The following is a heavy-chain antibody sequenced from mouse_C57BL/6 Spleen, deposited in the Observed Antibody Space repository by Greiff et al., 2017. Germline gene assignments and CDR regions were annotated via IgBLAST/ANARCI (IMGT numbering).Heavy chain of an antibody. D-gene: IGHD3-2*02. V-gene: IGHV1-69*01. Sequence: VQLQQPGAELVMPGASVKLSCKASGYTFTSYWMHWVKQRPGQGLEWIGEIDPSDSYTNYNQKFKGKSTLTVDKSSSTAYMQLSSLTSEDSAVYYCAKGSGYEGYAMDDWGQGTSVTVSS. CDR2: IDPSDSYT. CDR3: AKGSGYEGYAMDD. J-gene: IGHJ4*01. CDR1: GYTFTSYW.